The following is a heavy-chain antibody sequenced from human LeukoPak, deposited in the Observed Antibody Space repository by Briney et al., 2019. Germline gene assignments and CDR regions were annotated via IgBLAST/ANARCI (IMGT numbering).Heavy chain of an antibody. CDR1: GGTFSSYA. V-gene: IGHV1-69*05. CDR2: IIPIFGTA. Sequence: SVKVSCKASGGTFSSYAISWVRQAPGQGLEWMGGIIPIFGTANYAQKFQGRVTITTDESTSTAYMELRSLRSDDTAVYYCAREREETYGSGSYTFDHWGQGTLVTVSS. D-gene: IGHD3-10*01. J-gene: IGHJ4*02. CDR3: AREREETYGSGSYTFDH.